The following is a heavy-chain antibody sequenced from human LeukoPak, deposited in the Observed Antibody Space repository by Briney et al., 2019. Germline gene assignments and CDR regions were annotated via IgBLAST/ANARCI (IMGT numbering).Heavy chain of an antibody. Sequence: GGSLRLSCTASGFTFSSYGMHWVRQAPGKGLEWVAVISYDGSNKYYADSVKGRFTISRDNSKNTLYLQMNSLRAEDTAVYYCGTHNFDYWGQGTLVTVSS. D-gene: IGHD1-14*01. CDR3: GTHNFDY. CDR2: ISYDGSNK. J-gene: IGHJ4*02. CDR1: GFTFSSYG. V-gene: IGHV3-30*03.